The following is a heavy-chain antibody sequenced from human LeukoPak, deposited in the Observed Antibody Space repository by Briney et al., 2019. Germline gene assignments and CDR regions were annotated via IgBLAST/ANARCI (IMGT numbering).Heavy chain of an antibody. CDR3: AKDRVWYYYDSSGYYLDY. J-gene: IGHJ4*02. D-gene: IGHD3-22*01. Sequence: GGSLRLSCAASGFTFSSYAMSWVRQAPGKGLEWVSAISGSGGSTYYADSMKGRFTISRDNSKNTLYLQMNSLRAEDTAVYYCAKDRVWYYYDSSGYYLDYWGQGTLVTVSS. CDR2: ISGSGGST. V-gene: IGHV3-23*01. CDR1: GFTFSSYA.